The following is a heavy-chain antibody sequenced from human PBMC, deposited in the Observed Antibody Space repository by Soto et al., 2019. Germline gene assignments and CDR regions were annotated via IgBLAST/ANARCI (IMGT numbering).Heavy chain of an antibody. CDR3: ARDTGSSWSTFDY. CDR2: TYYRSKWHN. CDR1: GDSVSSNSAA. D-gene: IGHD6-13*01. J-gene: IGHJ4*02. Sequence: SQTLSLTCAISGDSVSSNSAAWNWFRQSPSRGLEWLGRTYYRSKWHNDYAVSVKSRITINQDTSKNQFSLQLNSVTPEDTAVYYCARDTGSSWSTFDYWGQRTLVTVSS. V-gene: IGHV6-1*01.